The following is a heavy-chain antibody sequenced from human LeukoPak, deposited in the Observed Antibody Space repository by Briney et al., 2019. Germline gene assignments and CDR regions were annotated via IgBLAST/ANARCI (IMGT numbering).Heavy chain of an antibody. CDR3: ARATPGGLHGYSFDY. CDR1: GYTFTSYY. CDR2: INPSGGST. J-gene: IGHJ4*02. V-gene: IGHV1-46*01. Sequence: ASVKVSCKASGYTFTSYYMHWVRQAPGQGLEWMGIINPSGGSTSYAQKFQGRVTMTRDTSTSTVYMALSSLRSGDTAVYYCARATPGGLHGYSFDYWGQGTVVTVYS. D-gene: IGHD5-24*01.